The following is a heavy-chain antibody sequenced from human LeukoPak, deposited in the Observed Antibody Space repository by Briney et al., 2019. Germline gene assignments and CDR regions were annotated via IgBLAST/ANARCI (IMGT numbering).Heavy chain of an antibody. CDR3: AKGHSAHGTGFDC. D-gene: IGHD1-14*01. Sequence: QPGGSLRLSCAASGLTFNSYGMSWVRQAPGKGREWVSGISGSGGSTYYADSVQGRFTISRDNSKNTLYLQMNSLRVEDTAVYYCAKGHSAHGTGFDCWGQGTLVAVSS. V-gene: IGHV3-23*01. J-gene: IGHJ4*02. CDR2: ISGSGGST. CDR1: GLTFNSYG.